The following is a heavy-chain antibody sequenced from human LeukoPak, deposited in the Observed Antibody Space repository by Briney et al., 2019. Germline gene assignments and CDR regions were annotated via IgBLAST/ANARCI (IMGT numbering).Heavy chain of an antibody. Sequence: GGSLILSCDSSGFTFSSYWMHWVRQAPGKGLVWVSRIYSDGSNTIYADSVKGRFTITRDNAKNTLYLQMNSLRAEDTAVYYCVRDARYVPDYWGQGTLVTVSS. CDR2: IYSDGSNT. CDR3: VRDARYVPDY. J-gene: IGHJ4*02. CDR1: GFTFSSYW. V-gene: IGHV3-74*01. D-gene: IGHD2-2*01.